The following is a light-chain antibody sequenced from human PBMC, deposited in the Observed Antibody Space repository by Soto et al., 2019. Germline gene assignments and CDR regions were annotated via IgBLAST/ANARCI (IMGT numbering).Light chain of an antibody. V-gene: IGKV3-20*01. CDR2: GAS. Sequence: EIVMTQSPATLSLSPGESATLSCRASQSVSSSYLAWYQKKPGQAPGLLLFGASSRATGIPDRFSGSGSGTDLTLTISSLETEDFAVYYCQQYGSSPPWTFGQGTKVDIK. CDR1: QSVSSSY. CDR3: QQYGSSPPWT. J-gene: IGKJ1*01.